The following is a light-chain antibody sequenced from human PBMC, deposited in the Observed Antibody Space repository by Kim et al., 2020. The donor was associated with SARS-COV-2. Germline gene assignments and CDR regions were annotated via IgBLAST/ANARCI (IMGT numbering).Light chain of an antibody. CDR2: GAS. CDR3: QQYGSSPGT. Sequence: SPEERAALSCRARQSVNSDCLAWYQQKPGQAPRLLIYGASNRATDIPDGFSGSGSGTDFTLTISRLEPEDFAMYYCQQYGSSPGTFGQGTKVDIK. V-gene: IGKV3-20*01. CDR1: QSVNSDC. J-gene: IGKJ1*01.